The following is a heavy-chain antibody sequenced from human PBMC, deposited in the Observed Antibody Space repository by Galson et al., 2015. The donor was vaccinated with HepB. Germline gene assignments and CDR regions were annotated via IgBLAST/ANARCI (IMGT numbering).Heavy chain of an antibody. D-gene: IGHD3/OR15-3a*01. CDR1: GLSFSSHT. Sequence: SLRLSCAASGLSFSSHTMNWVRQTPGKGLQWVSYISTNGATIHYADSVKGRFTIARDNAKNTMWLQMNGLRAEDTAVYYCATTKFGSGAYWTVEIWGQGTLVTVSS. CDR2: ISTNGATI. J-gene: IGHJ3*02. CDR3: ATTKFGSGAYWTVEI. V-gene: IGHV3-48*04.